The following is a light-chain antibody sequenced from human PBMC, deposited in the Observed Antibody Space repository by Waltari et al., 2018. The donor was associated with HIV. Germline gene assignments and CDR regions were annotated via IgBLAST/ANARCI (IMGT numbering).Light chain of an antibody. CDR1: QSISNW. CDR2: KAS. V-gene: IGKV1-5*03. J-gene: IGKJ2*01. CDR3: QQYISYSPYT. Sequence: DIQMTQSPSTLSASVGDRATLTCRASQSISNWLAWYQQKPGKDPKLLIYKASTLESGVPSRFSGSGSGTECTLTISSLQTDDFATYYCQQYISYSPYTFGQGTKVEIK.